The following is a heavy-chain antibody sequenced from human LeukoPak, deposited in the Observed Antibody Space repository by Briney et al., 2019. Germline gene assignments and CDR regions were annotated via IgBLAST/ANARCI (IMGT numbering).Heavy chain of an antibody. J-gene: IGHJ4*02. D-gene: IGHD3-3*01. CDR3: ARIRRGFWSGLDY. V-gene: IGHV4-34*01. CDR2: INHSGST. Sequence: SETLSLTCAVYGGSISGYYWSWIRQPPGKGLEWIGEINHSGSTNYNPSLKSRVTISVDTSKNQFSLKLSSVTAADTAVYYCARIRRGFWSGLDYWGQGTRVTVSS. CDR1: GGSISGYY.